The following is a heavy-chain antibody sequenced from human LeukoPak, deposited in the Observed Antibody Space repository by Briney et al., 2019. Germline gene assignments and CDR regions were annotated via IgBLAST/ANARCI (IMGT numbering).Heavy chain of an antibody. V-gene: IGHV1-69*04. J-gene: IGHJ3*02. Sequence: GASVKVSCKASGGTFSSYAISWVRQAPGQGLEWMGRIIPILGIANYAQKFQGRVTITADKSTSTAYMELSSLRSEDTAVYYCARETIAGSYGAFDIWGQGTMVTVSS. D-gene: IGHD1-26*01. CDR1: GGTFSSYA. CDR3: ARETIAGSYGAFDI. CDR2: IIPILGIA.